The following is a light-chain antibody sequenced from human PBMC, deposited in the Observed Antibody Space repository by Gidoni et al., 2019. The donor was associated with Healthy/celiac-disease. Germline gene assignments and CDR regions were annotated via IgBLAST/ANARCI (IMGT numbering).Light chain of an antibody. J-gene: IGKJ1*01. CDR1: QSVSSN. Sequence: EIVMTQSPATLSVSPGERATLSCRASQSVSSNLAWYQQKPGRAPRLLIYGASTRATGIPARFSGSGSGTEFTLTISSLQSEDFAVYYCQQYNNWPVFGQGTKVEIK. CDR3: QQYNNWPV. V-gene: IGKV3-15*01. CDR2: GAS.